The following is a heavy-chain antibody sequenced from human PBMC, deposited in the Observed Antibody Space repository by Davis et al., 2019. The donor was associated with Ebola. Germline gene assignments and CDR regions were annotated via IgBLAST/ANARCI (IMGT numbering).Heavy chain of an antibody. J-gene: IGHJ3*01. V-gene: IGHV4-59*01. Sequence: SETLSLTCTVSGGSITDYYWSWIRQPPGKGLEWIGYMYFSGRTNYNPSLKSRVTISVDTSKNQFFLKLNSVTAADTAVYYCARENFKGDAFHLWGQGTMVTVSS. CDR2: MYFSGRT. CDR3: ARENFKGDAFHL. D-gene: IGHD3-3*01. CDR1: GGSITDYY.